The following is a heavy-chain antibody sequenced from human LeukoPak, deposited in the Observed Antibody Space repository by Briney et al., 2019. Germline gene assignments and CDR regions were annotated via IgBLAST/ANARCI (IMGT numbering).Heavy chain of an antibody. CDR1: GDSVSSNSAA. D-gene: IGHD6-13*01. CDR3: ARDGGMAAAGTRFDY. CDR2: TYYRSKWYN. V-gene: IGHV6-1*01. J-gene: IGHJ4*02. Sequence: SQTLSLTCAISGDSVSSNSAAWNWIRQSPSRGLEWLGRTYYRSKWYNDYVVSVKSRITTNPDTSKNQFSLQLNSVTPEDTAVYYCARDGGMAAAGTRFDYWGQGTLVTVSS.